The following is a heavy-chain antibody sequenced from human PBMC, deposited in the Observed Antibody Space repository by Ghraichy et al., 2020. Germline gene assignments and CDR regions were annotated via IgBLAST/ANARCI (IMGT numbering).Heavy chain of an antibody. J-gene: IGHJ6*02. CDR2: IKQDGSEK. CDR1: GFTFSSYW. D-gene: IGHD2-2*01. V-gene: IGHV3-7*01. Sequence: GGSLRLSCAASGFTFSSYWMSWVRQAPGKGLEWVANIKQDGSEKYYVDSVKGRFTISRDNAKNSLYLQMNSLRAEDTAVYYCAREPELGYCSSTSCYLVSYYGMDVWGQGTTVTVSS. CDR3: AREPELGYCSSTSCYLVSYYGMDV.